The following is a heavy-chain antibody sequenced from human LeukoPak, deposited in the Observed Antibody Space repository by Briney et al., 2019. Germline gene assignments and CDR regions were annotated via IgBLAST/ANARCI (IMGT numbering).Heavy chain of an antibody. V-gene: IGHV3-7*01. D-gene: IGHD2-2*01. CDR2: IRQDGNEK. CDR1: GLTFSSLW. Sequence: GGSLRLSCVASGLTFSSLWMTWVRQAPGKGLEWVANIRQDGNEKFYVDSGKGRFTISRDNAKNSVYLQMSSLRAEDTAVYYCAKVEHSAVPSYIDYWGQGTLVTVSS. CDR3: AKVEHSAVPSYIDY. J-gene: IGHJ4*02.